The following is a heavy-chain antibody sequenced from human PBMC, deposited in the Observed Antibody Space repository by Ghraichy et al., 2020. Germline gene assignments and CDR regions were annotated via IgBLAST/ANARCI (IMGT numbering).Heavy chain of an antibody. CDR1: GYTFTGYY. J-gene: IGHJ4*02. Sequence: ASVKVSCKASGYTFTGYYMHWVRQAPGQGLEWMGWINPNSGGTNYAQKFQGRVTMTRDTSISTAYMELSRLRSDDTAVYYCAREQQLGYPGAFDYWGQGTLVTVSS. D-gene: IGHD6-13*01. V-gene: IGHV1-2*02. CDR2: INPNSGGT. CDR3: AREQQLGYPGAFDY.